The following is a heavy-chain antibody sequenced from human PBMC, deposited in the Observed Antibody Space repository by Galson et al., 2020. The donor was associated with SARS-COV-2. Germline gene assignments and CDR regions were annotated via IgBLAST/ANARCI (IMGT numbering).Heavy chain of an antibody. D-gene: IGHD1-26*01. CDR2: INSIGDRT. V-gene: IGHV3-20*04. CDR3: ARNDGKVLWGARPLDY. CDR1: GFTFEDYG. Sequence: GESLKISCAASGFTFEDYGMSWVRQAPGKGLEWVSSINSIGDRTANADSVKGRINVSRDNAKNSLYLQLNSLRAADTAFYYCARNDGKVLWGARPLDYWGQGTLVIVSS. J-gene: IGHJ4*02.